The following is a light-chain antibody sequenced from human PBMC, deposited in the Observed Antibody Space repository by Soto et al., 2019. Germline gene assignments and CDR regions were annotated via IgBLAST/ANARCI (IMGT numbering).Light chain of an antibody. CDR3: QQYHSGPIT. Sequence: DIVMTQSPDSLTVSLGERATINCKSSQSVLSSSNNKNYLAWHQQKPGQPPKVLIYWASTRESGVPDRFGGSGSWTDFTLTINNVQAEDVAVYYCQQYHSGPITFGQGTRLEIK. CDR2: WAS. CDR1: QSVLSSSNNKNY. V-gene: IGKV4-1*01. J-gene: IGKJ5*01.